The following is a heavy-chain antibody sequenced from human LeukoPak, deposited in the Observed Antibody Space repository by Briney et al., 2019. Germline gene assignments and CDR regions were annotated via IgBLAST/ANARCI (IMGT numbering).Heavy chain of an antibody. CDR2: IYYSGST. J-gene: IGHJ4*02. D-gene: IGHD5-18*01. CDR1: GGSISSSSYY. Sequence: SETLSLTCTVSGGSISSSSYYWGWIRQPPGKGLEWIGSIYYSGSTYYNPSLKSRVTISVDTSKNQFSLKLSSVTAADTAVYYCASLSYSYGYGDRYWGQGTLVIVSS. V-gene: IGHV4-39*07. CDR3: ASLSYSYGYGDRY.